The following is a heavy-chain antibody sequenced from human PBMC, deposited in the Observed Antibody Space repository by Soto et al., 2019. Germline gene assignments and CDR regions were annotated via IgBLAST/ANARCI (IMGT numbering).Heavy chain of an antibody. Sequence: PGGSLRLSCAASGFTFSNYAMSWVRQAPGKGLEWISVISGSDGTTYYADSVKGRFTISRDNSKNTLYLQMNSLRAEDTAVYYCAKNILTVCHRGPSDYWGQGTLVTVSS. CDR3: AKNILTVCHRGPSDY. CDR1: GFTFSNYA. D-gene: IGHD3-9*01. J-gene: IGHJ4*02. CDR2: ISGSDGTT. V-gene: IGHV3-23*01.